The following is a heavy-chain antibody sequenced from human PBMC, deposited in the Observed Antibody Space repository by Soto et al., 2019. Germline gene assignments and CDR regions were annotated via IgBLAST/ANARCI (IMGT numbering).Heavy chain of an antibody. J-gene: IGHJ4*02. CDR3: AKVLKAVSGTYDY. D-gene: IGHD6-19*01. CDR2: ISGSGDYT. V-gene: IGHV3-23*01. CDR1: GFTFSIYA. Sequence: EVQLLESGGGLVQPGGSLRLSCAAYGFTFSIYAMSWVRQAPGKGLEWVSAISGSGDYTYYADSVKGRFAISRDNSKNTLYLQMNSLRAEDTAVYYCAKVLKAVSGTYDYWGQGTLVTVSS.